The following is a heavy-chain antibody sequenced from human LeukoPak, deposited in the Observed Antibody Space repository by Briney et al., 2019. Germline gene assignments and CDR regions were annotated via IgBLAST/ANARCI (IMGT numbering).Heavy chain of an antibody. Sequence: SQTLSLTCDISGDSVSSNSAVWNWIRQSPSRGLVWLGKTYYRSKWRDDSAVSARGRVTITPDTSKNQFSLQLSSVTPEDTAVYYCARSGRYTFDYWGQGILVTVSS. J-gene: IGHJ4*02. D-gene: IGHD1-26*01. CDR2: TYYRSKWRD. CDR1: GDSVSSNSAV. CDR3: ARSGRYTFDY. V-gene: IGHV6-1*01.